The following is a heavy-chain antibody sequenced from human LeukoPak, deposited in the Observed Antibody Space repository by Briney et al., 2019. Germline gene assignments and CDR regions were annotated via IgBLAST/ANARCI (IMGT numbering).Heavy chain of an antibody. Sequence: ASVKVSCKASGYTFTGYYMHWVRQAPGQGLEWMGWINPNSGGTSYAQKFQGRVTMTRDTSISTAYMELSRLRSDDTAVYYCARNSYGFTVDYWGQGTLVTVSS. CDR1: GYTFTGYY. V-gene: IGHV1-2*02. CDR3: ARNSYGFTVDY. J-gene: IGHJ4*02. D-gene: IGHD5-18*01. CDR2: INPNSGGT.